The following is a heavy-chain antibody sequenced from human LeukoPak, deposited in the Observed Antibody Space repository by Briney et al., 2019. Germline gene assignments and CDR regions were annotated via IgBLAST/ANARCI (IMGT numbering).Heavy chain of an antibody. Sequence: ASVKVSCKASGYTFTSYGISWVRQAPGQGREWMGWISAYNGNTNYAQKLQGRVTMTTDTSTRTAYMELRSLRSDDTAVYYCARDSDWLLTYYYYGMDVWGQGTTVTVSS. CDR2: ISAYNGNT. J-gene: IGHJ6*02. CDR3: ARDSDWLLTYYYYGMDV. D-gene: IGHD3-9*01. V-gene: IGHV1-18*01. CDR1: GYTFTSYG.